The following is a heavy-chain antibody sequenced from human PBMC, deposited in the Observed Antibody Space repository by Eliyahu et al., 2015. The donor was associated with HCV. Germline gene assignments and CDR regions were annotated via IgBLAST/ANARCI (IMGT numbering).Heavy chain of an antibody. CDR1: GFTFSDYS. CDR2: ISVSGSTT. V-gene: IGHV3-11*01. CDR3: GSVIWGLFRYTSL. Sequence: QVHLVESGGGLVKPGGSLRLSCAASGFTFSDYSMTWIRQAPGKGLEWVSYISVSGSTTYYADSVKGRFTIYRDNAQNSLYLQMNSLRSEDTAVYYCGSVIWGLFRYTSLWGQGTLVTVSS. J-gene: IGHJ4*02. D-gene: IGHD3-16*02.